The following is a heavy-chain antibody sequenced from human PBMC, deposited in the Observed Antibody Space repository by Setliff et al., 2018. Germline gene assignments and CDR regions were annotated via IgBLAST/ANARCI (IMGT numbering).Heavy chain of an antibody. CDR3: ARGLHSGTYWGTRPLGLDY. CDR2: IYYSGST. D-gene: IGHD1-26*01. Sequence: SETLSLTCTVSGGSVSSTSYYWGWIRQSPGKGLEWIGNIYYSGSTNYNPSLKSRVTISVDTSKNQFSLKLTSVTVADTAVYYCARGLHSGTYWGTRPLGLDYWGQGSLVTVSS. CDR1: GGSVSSTSYY. V-gene: IGHV4-39*07. J-gene: IGHJ4*02.